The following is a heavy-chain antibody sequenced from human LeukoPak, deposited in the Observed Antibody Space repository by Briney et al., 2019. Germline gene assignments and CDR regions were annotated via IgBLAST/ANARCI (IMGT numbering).Heavy chain of an antibody. V-gene: IGHV3-11*04. CDR1: DDSISDYY. CDR3: ARDRLYYGGNPPEY. Sequence: LSLTCTVSDDSISDYYRGWIRQAPGKGLEWVSYISSSGSTIYYADSVKGRFTISRDNAKNSLYLQMNSLRAEDTAVYYCARDRLYYGGNPPEYWGQGTLVTVSS. CDR2: ISSSGSTI. J-gene: IGHJ4*02. D-gene: IGHD4-23*01.